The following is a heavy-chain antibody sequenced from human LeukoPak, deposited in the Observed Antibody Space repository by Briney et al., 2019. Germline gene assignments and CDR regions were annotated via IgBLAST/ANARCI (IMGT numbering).Heavy chain of an antibody. CDR1: GYTFTGYY. Sequence: ASVKVSCKASGYTFTGYYMHWVRQAPGQGLEWVGWINPNSGGTNYAQKFQGRVTMTRDTSISTAYMELSRLRSDDTAVYYCARDSKYYDFWSGSSPYDYWGQGTLVTVSS. D-gene: IGHD3-3*01. CDR2: INPNSGGT. J-gene: IGHJ4*02. V-gene: IGHV1-2*02. CDR3: ARDSKYYDFWSGSSPYDY.